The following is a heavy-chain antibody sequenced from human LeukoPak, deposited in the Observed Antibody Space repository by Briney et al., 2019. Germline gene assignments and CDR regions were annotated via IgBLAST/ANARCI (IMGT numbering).Heavy chain of an antibody. CDR3: ASGYTVTPPGSAFDY. J-gene: IGHJ4*02. Sequence: SETLSLTCTVSGGSISSYYWSWIRQPPGKGLEWIGYIYYSGSTNYNPSLKSRVTISVDTSKNQFSLKLSSVTVADTAVYYCASGYTVTPPGSAFDYWGQGTLVTVSS. CDR2: IYYSGST. V-gene: IGHV4-59*12. D-gene: IGHD4-17*01. CDR1: GGSISSYY.